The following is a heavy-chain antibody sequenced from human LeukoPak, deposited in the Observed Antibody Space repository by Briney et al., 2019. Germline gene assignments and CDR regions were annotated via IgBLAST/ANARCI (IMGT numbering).Heavy chain of an antibody. CDR2: INHSGST. Sequence: SETLSLTCAVSGYSISSGYYWGWIRQPPGKGLEWIGSINHSGSTFYNPSLKSRVTISIDTSKNQFSLKLGSVTAADTAVYYCATDPASWFDPWGQGTLVTVSS. CDR1: GYSISSGYY. V-gene: IGHV4-38-2*02. J-gene: IGHJ5*02. CDR3: ATDPASWFDP.